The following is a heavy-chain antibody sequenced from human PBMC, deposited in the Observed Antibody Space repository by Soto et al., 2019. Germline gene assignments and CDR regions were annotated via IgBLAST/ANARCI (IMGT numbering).Heavy chain of an antibody. J-gene: IGHJ6*02. CDR1: RYTFANYW. D-gene: IGHD2-21*02. V-gene: IGHV5-10-1*01. CDR2: IDPSDSYI. Sequence: GESLKISCKGSRYTFANYWISWVRQVPGKGLEWMARIDPSDSYINYSPSFQGRVTVSVDKSGTTAYLQWSTLKASDTAIYYCARLFYTASDYYGMDVWGQGTTVTVSS. CDR3: ARLFYTASDYYGMDV.